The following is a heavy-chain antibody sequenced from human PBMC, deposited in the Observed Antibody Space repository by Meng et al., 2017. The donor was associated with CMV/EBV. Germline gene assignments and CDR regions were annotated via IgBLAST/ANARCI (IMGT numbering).Heavy chain of an antibody. CDR3: ARVGGGVVPAAIVTTNYYYYGMDV. CDR2: ISSSGSTI. V-gene: IGHV3-11*04. J-gene: IGHJ6*02. Sequence: GESLKISCAASGFTFSDYYMSWIRQAPGKGLEWVSYISSSGSTIYYADSVKGRFTISRDNAKNSLYLQMNSLRAEDTAVYYCARVGGGVVPAAIVTTNYYYYGMDVWGQGTTVTASS. CDR1: GFTFSDYY. D-gene: IGHD2-2*01.